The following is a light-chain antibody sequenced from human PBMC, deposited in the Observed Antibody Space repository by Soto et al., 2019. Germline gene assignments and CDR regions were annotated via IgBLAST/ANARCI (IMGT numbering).Light chain of an antibody. CDR1: QSISSW. J-gene: IGKJ1*01. V-gene: IGKV1-5*03. CDR3: QQYNSYWT. CDR2: KAS. Sequence: DIHMTQSPSTLSASVGDRVTITCRASQSISSWLAWYQQKPGKAPNLLIYKASSLEGGVPSRFSGSGSGTEFTLTISSLQPDDFATYYCQQYNSYWTFGQGTKVDIK.